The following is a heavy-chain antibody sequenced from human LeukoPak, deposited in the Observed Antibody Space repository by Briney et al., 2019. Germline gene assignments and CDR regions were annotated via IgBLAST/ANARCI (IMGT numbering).Heavy chain of an antibody. CDR1: GDSFSSNSAV. CDR2: TYYRSKWRD. J-gene: IGHJ4*02. D-gene: IGHD1-26*01. CDR3: ARSGRYTFDY. Sequence: SQTLSLTCDISGDSFSSNSAVWNWIRQSPSRGLEWLGKTYYRSKWRDDSAVSVRGRATITPDTSKNQFSLQLSSVTPEDTAVYYCARSGRYTFDYWGQGILVTVSS. V-gene: IGHV6-1*01.